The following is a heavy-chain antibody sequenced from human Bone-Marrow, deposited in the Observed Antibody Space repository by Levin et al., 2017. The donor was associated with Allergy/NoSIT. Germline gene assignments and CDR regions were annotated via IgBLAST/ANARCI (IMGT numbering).Heavy chain of an antibody. V-gene: IGHV3-30*18. D-gene: IGHD2-2*01. Sequence: GGSLRLSCAASGFTFSSYGMHWVRQAPGKGLEWVAVISYDGSNKYYADSVKGRFTISRDNSKNTLYLQMNSLRAEDTAVYYCAKEDCSSTSCYYDYYYGMDVWGQGTTVTVSS. J-gene: IGHJ6*02. CDR2: ISYDGSNK. CDR3: AKEDCSSTSCYYDYYYGMDV. CDR1: GFTFSSYG.